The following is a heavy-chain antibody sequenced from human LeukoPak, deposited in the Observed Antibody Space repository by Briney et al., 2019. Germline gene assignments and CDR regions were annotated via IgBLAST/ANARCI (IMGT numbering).Heavy chain of an antibody. CDR1: GGSLSGYY. V-gene: IGHV4-34*01. CDR2: INHSGST. D-gene: IGHD2-2*01. Sequence: SETLSLTCAVHGGSLSGYYWSWIRQPPGKGLEWIGEINHSGSTNYNPSLKSRVTISLDTSKNQFSLNLSSVTAADTAVYYCARGPAMSNYSYYYGMDVWGQGTTVTVSS. CDR3: ARGPAMSNYSYYYGMDV. J-gene: IGHJ6*02.